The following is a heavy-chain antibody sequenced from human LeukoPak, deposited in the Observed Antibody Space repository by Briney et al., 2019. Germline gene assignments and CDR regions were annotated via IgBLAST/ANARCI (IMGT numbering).Heavy chain of an antibody. CDR1: GFTFSSYA. CDR2: ISSNGGRT. J-gene: IGHJ6*02. CDR3: AREGVEWLGGSMDL. Sequence: GGSLRLSCAASGFTFSSYAMHWVRQAPGKGLEYVSAISSNGGRTYYANSVKGRFTISRDNSKNTLYLQMGSLRAEDMAVYYCAREGVEWLGGSMDLCGQGTTVTVSS. V-gene: IGHV3-64*01. D-gene: IGHD3-3*01.